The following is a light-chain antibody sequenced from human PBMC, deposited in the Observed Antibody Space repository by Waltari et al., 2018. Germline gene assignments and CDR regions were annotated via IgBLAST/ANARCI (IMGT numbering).Light chain of an antibody. V-gene: IGLV2-14*01. J-gene: IGLJ2*01. CDR1: RSAVGGYNY. CDR2: DVS. Sequence: SALTQPASVSGSLGQSITFSCTGTRSAVGGYNYLAWSQQHPGKAPKLIIHDVSNLPSGVSIRFSGSKSGNTASLTISGLQADDEADYYGISYSSATPGNVVIGGGTKLTVL. CDR3: ISYSSATPGNVV.